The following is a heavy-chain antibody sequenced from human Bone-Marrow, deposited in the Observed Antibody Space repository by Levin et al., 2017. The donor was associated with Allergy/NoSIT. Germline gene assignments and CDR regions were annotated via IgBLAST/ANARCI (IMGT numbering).Heavy chain of an antibody. V-gene: IGHV3-9*01. J-gene: IGHJ4*02. D-gene: IGHD6-13*01. Sequence: GGSLRLSCAASGFTYDDYAMHWVRQAPGKGLEWVSGISWNSGSIDYADSVKGRFTISRDNAKNSLYLQMNSLRAEDTALYYCAKDRAAAGGGEFDYWGQGTLVTVSS. CDR3: AKDRAAAGGGEFDY. CDR2: ISWNSGSI. CDR1: GFTYDDYA.